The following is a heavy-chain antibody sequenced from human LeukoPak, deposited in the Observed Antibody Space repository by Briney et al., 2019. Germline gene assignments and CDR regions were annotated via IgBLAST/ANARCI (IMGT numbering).Heavy chain of an antibody. CDR1: GGSLSGYY. D-gene: IGHD3-22*01. V-gene: IGHV4-34*01. Sequence: SETLSLTCAVYGGSLSGYYWSWIRQPPGKGLEWIGEINHSGSSNYNPSLKSRVTISVDTSKNQFSLKLSSVTAADTAVYYCARHPRIYDSSGYLDYWGQGTLVTVSS. J-gene: IGHJ4*02. CDR3: ARHPRIYDSSGYLDY. CDR2: INHSGSS.